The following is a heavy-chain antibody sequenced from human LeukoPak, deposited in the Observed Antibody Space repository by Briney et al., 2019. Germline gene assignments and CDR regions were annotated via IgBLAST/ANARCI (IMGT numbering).Heavy chain of an antibody. Sequence: GGSLRLSCAASGFTFTDHYVDWVRQAPGKGLEWVGRTTKKGNTYTTQYAASARGRFTISRDDSKNSLYLQMNSLKVEDTAVYYCAKASTIGYYFDYWGQGTLVTVSS. CDR3: AKASTIGYYFDY. CDR2: TTKKGNTYTT. CDR1: GFTFTDHY. V-gene: IGHV3-72*01. D-gene: IGHD3-9*01. J-gene: IGHJ4*02.